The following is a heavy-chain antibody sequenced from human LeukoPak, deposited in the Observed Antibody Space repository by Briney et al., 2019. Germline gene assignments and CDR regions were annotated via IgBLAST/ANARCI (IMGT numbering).Heavy chain of an antibody. J-gene: IGHJ4*02. CDR1: GYTFTSYG. CDR2: ISPYNGNT. Sequence: ASVKVSCKASGYTFTSYGISWLRQAPGQGLEWMGWISPYNGNTNYAQKLQGRVTMTTDTSTSTAYMELRSLRSDDTAAYYCARGPLGWSGSMRLGYWGQGTLVTVSS. V-gene: IGHV1-18*01. D-gene: IGHD3-3*01. CDR3: ARGPLGWSGSMRLGY.